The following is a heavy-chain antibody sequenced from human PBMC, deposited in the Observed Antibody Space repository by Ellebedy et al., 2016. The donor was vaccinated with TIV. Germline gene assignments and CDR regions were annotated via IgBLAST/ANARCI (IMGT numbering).Heavy chain of an antibody. CDR1: GFSFSSYW. CDR3: ARRGSYGDYAVQINSWFDS. CDR2: IRGDSEK. D-gene: IGHD4-17*01. J-gene: IGHJ5*01. V-gene: IGHV3-7*01. Sequence: GESLKISCAASGFSFSSYWMSWVRQAPGKGLEWVANIRGDSEKYYVDSVKGRFIISRDNSKNTLYLQMHSLRVEDTAVYYCARRGSYGDYAVQINSWFDSWGQGTLVTVSS.